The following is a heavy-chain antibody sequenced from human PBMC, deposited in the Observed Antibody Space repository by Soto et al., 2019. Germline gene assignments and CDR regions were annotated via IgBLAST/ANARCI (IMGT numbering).Heavy chain of an antibody. CDR3: ARAYDYDFWSGPGGFDP. D-gene: IGHD3-3*01. CDR2: IYSGGST. J-gene: IGHJ5*02. CDR1: GFTVSSNY. V-gene: IGHV3-66*01. Sequence: GGSLRLSCAASGFTVSSNYMSWVRQAPGKGLEWVSVIYSGGSTYYADSVKGRFTISRDNSKNTLYLQMNSLRAEDTAVYYCARAYDYDFWSGPGGFDPWGQGTLVTVSS.